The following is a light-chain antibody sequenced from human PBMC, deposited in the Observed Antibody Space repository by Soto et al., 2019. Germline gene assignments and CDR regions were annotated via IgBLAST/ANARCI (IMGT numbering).Light chain of an antibody. Sequence: EIMLTQSPATLSLSPGERATLSCRASQSVSSYLAWYQQKPGQAPRLLIYDASNRATGIPARFSGSGSGTDFTLTISSLEPEDFAVYYCQQRSNGPLTFGGGTKVDIK. CDR3: QQRSNGPLT. V-gene: IGKV3-11*01. CDR1: QSVSSY. J-gene: IGKJ4*01. CDR2: DAS.